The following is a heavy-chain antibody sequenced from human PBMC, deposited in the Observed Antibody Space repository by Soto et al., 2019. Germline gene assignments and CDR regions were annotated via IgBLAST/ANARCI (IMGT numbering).Heavy chain of an antibody. CDR3: AKALLKYQLLYSAGY. V-gene: IGHV3-30*18. D-gene: IGHD2-2*02. CDR2: ISYDGSNK. J-gene: IGHJ4*02. Sequence: GGSLRLSCAASGFTFSSYGMHWVRQAPGKGLEWVAVISYDGSNKYYADSVKGRFTISRDNSKNTLYLQMNSLRAEDTAVYYCAKALLKYQLLYSAGYWGQGTLVTVSS. CDR1: GFTFSSYG.